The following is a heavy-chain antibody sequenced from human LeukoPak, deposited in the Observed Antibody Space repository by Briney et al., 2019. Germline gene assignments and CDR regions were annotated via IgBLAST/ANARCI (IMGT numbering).Heavy chain of an antibody. Sequence: PSETLSLTCTVSGGSISSYYWSWIRQPPGKGLEWIGYICYSGSTNYNPSLKSRVTISVDTSKNQFSLKLSSVTAADTAVYYCANIGYCSSTSCPDYWGQGTLVTVSS. CDR2: ICYSGST. J-gene: IGHJ4*02. V-gene: IGHV4-59*01. CDR1: GGSISSYY. D-gene: IGHD2-2*01. CDR3: ANIGYCSSTSCPDY.